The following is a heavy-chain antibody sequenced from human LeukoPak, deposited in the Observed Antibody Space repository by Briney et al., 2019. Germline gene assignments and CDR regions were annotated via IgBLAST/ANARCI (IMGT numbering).Heavy chain of an antibody. J-gene: IGHJ4*02. CDR1: GFTFSSYV. V-gene: IGHV3-48*03. CDR2: ISTSGSTK. CDR3: ANGPHYNILTGYYKVRSHLDY. Sequence: GGSLRLSCAVSGFTFSSYVMNWVRQAPGKGLEWLSHISTSGSTKYYANSVKGRFTISRDNAENSVYLQMNSLRPEDTAVYYCANGPHYNILTGYYKVRSHLDYWGQGTLVTVSS. D-gene: IGHD3-9*01.